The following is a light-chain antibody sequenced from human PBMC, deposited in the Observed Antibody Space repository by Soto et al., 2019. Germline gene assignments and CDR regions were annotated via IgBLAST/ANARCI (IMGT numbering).Light chain of an antibody. V-gene: IGKV3-20*01. CDR1: QSVRDNY. J-gene: IGKJ2*01. CDR3: QQYGTSLYT. CDR2: GAS. Sequence: EIVLTHSPNTVSLSPGERVTLSCRASQSVRDNYLAWYQQKPGQAPRLLIYGASTRATDIPDRFSGSGSGTDFSLTINSLEPEDFAVYYCQQYGTSLYTFGQGTNLEIK.